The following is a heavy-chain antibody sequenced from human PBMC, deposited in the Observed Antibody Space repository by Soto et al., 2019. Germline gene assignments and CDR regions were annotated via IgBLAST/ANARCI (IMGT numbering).Heavy chain of an antibody. D-gene: IGHD4-4*01. Sequence: GGSLRLSCAASGFTFSSYEMNWVRQAPGKGLEWVSYISSSGSTIYYADSVKGRFTISRDNARNSLYLQMNSLRAEDTAVYYYARDLDYSNYGNYYYYGMDVWGQGTTVTVSS. V-gene: IGHV3-48*03. J-gene: IGHJ6*02. CDR2: ISSSGSTI. CDR1: GFTFSSYE. CDR3: ARDLDYSNYGNYYYYGMDV.